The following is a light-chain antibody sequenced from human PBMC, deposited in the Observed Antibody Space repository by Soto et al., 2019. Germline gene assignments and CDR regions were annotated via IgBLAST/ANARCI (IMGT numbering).Light chain of an antibody. V-gene: IGKV3-15*01. Sequence: EIVMTQSPVTLSVSPGERAILSCRASQSVNSNLAWYQQKPGQAPRLLIYGASTRATGIPARFSGSGSGTEFTLTISSLQSEDFAVYYCQQYNKWYTFGQGTKLEIK. CDR1: QSVNSN. CDR2: GAS. CDR3: QQYNKWYT. J-gene: IGKJ2*01.